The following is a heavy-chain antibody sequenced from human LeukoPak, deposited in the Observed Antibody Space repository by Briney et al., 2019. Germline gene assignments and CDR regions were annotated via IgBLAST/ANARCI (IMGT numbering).Heavy chain of an antibody. D-gene: IGHD3-10*01. V-gene: IGHV3-23*01. CDR1: GFTFSNDD. CDR3: AKDRALWFGEFDY. CDR2: ISGDGDRT. J-gene: IGHJ4*02. Sequence: PGGSLRLSCAASGFTFSNDDMNWVRQAPGKGLEWVSGISGDGDRTWYAGSVKGRFTISRDNSKNTLSLQMNSLRAEDTAVYYCAKDRALWFGEFDYWGQGILVTVSS.